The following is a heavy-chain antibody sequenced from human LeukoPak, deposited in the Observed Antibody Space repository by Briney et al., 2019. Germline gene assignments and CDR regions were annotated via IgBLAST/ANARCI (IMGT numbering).Heavy chain of an antibody. CDR3: ARWGEQWLVLGVGAYYFDY. Sequence: SETLSLTCTVSGGSISSSSYYWGWIRQPPGKGLEWIGSIYYSGSTYYNPSLKSRVTISVDTSKNQFSLKLSSVTAADTAVYYCARWGEQWLVLGVGAYYFDYWGQGTLVTVSS. CDR1: GGSISSSSYY. CDR2: IYYSGST. J-gene: IGHJ4*02. D-gene: IGHD6-19*01. V-gene: IGHV4-39*07.